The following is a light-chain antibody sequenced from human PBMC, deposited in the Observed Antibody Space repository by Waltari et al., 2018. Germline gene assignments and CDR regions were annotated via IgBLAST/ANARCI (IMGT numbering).Light chain of an antibody. CDR3: QQYYTKYT. CDR1: QSVLYSSNNQNY. Sequence: DIVMTQSPDSLAVSLGERATIHCKSSQSVLYSSNNQNYLAWYQQKPGQPPKLLIYWASTRESGVPDRFSGSGSGTDFTLTISSLQAEDVAVYYCQQYYTKYTFGQGTKLEIK. J-gene: IGKJ2*01. V-gene: IGKV4-1*01. CDR2: WAS.